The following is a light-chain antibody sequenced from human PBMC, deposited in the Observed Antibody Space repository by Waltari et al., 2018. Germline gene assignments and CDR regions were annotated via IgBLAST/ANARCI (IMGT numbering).Light chain of an antibody. Sequence: DIVMTQSPDSLTVSLGERATINCKSSQSILYSSNNLHYLAWYQQRPGQPTKLLIYWASTRESGVPDRVSGSGSGTDFTLTISSLQAEDVAVYYCQQYYGSPPWTFGQGTKVEIK. J-gene: IGKJ1*01. CDR2: WAS. V-gene: IGKV4-1*01. CDR1: QSILYSSNNLHY. CDR3: QQYYGSPPWT.